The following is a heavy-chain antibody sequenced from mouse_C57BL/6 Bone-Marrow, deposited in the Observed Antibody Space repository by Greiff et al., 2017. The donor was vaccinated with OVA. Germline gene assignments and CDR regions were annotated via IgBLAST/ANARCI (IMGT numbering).Heavy chain of an antibody. J-gene: IGHJ4*01. CDR1: GYTFTSYW. CDR3: AKYYYGSSYAMDY. V-gene: IGHV1-64*01. Sequence: VQLQQPGAELVKPGASVKLSCKASGYTFTSYWMHWVKQRPGQGLEWIGMIHPNSGSTNYNEKFKSKATLTVDKSSSTAYMQLSSLTSEDSAVYYCAKYYYGSSYAMDYWGQGTSVTASS. CDR2: IHPNSGST. D-gene: IGHD1-1*01.